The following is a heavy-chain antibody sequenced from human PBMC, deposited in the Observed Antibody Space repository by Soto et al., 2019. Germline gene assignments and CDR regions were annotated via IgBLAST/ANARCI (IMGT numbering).Heavy chain of an antibody. CDR3: ASPKIAFYNWFDP. CDR2: IYYSGST. J-gene: IGHJ5*02. V-gene: IGHV4-39*01. Sequence: PSETLSLTCTVSGGSISSSSYYWGWIRQPPGKGLEWIGSIYYSGSTYYNPSLKSRDTISVDTTKNQFSLKLSSVTFADLVVYYCASPKIAFYNWFDPWGQGTLVTVSS. CDR1: GGSISSSSYY. D-gene: IGHD3-3*02.